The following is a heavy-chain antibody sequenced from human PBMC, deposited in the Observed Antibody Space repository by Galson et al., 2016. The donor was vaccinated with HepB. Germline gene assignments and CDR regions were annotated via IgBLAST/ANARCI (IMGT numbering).Heavy chain of an antibody. V-gene: IGHV3-21*01. Sequence: SLRLSCAASGFTFTSYSMNWVRQAPGKGLEWVSSISSSSTYIYYADSVKGRFTISRDNAKNSLYLQMNSLRADDTAVYYCARGNEYSSPFYYYYAMDVWGQGTTVTVSS. J-gene: IGHJ6*02. CDR1: GFTFTSYS. CDR3: ARGNEYSSPFYYYYAMDV. CDR2: ISSSSTYI. D-gene: IGHD6-6*01.